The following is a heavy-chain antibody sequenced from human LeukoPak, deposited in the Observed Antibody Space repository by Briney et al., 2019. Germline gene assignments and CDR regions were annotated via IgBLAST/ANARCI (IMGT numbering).Heavy chain of an antibody. Sequence: PGGSLRLSCAASGFTFSSYWMHWVRHAPGKGLVWVSRVDYDGINTNYADSVKGRFTVSRDNAKNTLYLQMNSLRAEDTAVYYCAKDWASMVLDYWGQGTLVSVSS. CDR2: VDYDGINT. D-gene: IGHD3-10*01. J-gene: IGHJ4*02. CDR1: GFTFSSYW. V-gene: IGHV3-74*01. CDR3: AKDWASMVLDY.